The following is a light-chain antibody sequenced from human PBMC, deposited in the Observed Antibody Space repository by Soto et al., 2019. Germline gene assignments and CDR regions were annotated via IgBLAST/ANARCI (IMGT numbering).Light chain of an antibody. CDR1: QSVSSN. J-gene: IGKJ1*01. Sequence: EIVMTQSPATLSVSPGERATLSCRASQSVSSNLAWYQQKPGQAPRLLIYGASTRATGIPARFSGSGSGTEFTLTISSLQSEDFAVYYCQQYGNSPWTFGQGTTVEI. V-gene: IGKV3-15*01. CDR2: GAS. CDR3: QQYGNSPWT.